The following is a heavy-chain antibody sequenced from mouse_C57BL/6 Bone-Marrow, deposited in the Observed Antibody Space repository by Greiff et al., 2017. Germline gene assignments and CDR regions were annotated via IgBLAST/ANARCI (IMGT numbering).Heavy chain of an antibody. J-gene: IGHJ3*01. V-gene: IGHV2-9-1*01. CDR1: GFSLSSYA. CDR2: IWNGGGT. Sequence: VKLVESGPGLVAPSQSLSITCTVSGFSLSSYAMSWVRQPPGKGLEWIGVIWNGGGTNYNSAHVSSLSISKNNSMNQEFFKMNSLQTDDTSRYCGATYYSNAWFAYWGQGTLVTVSA. CDR3: ATYYSNAWFAY. D-gene: IGHD2-5*01.